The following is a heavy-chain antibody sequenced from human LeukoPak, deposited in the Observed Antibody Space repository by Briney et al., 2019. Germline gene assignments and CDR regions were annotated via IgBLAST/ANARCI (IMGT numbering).Heavy chain of an antibody. Sequence: SETLSLTCTVSGGSISSSSYYWGWIRQPPGKGLEWIGSIYYSGSTYYNPSLKSRVTISVDTSKNQFSLSLSSVTAADTAVYYCARVGGSGWPRGKFDYWGQGILVTVSS. CDR3: ARVGGSGWPRGKFDY. CDR2: IYYSGST. J-gene: IGHJ4*02. D-gene: IGHD6-19*01. CDR1: GGSISSSSYY. V-gene: IGHV4-39*07.